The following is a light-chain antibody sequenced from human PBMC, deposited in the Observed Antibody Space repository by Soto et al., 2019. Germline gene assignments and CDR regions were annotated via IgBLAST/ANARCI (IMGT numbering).Light chain of an antibody. CDR2: DVS. CDR3: KSYTSSNTYV. Sequence: QSALTQPASVSGSPGQSITVSCTGTSSDVGAYNFVSWYQQYPGKAPKLMIYDVSSRPSGVSNRFSGSKSGNTASLTISGLQAEDEAHYYCKSYTSSNTYVFGTGTKLTVL. J-gene: IGLJ1*01. CDR1: SSDVGAYNF. V-gene: IGLV2-14*03.